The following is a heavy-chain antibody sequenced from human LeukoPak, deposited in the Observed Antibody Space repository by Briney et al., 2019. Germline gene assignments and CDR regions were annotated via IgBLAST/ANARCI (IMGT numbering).Heavy chain of an antibody. CDR3: AKVPGRWFVDY. D-gene: IGHD3-10*01. CDR1: GYTFTHYG. Sequence: GGSLRLSCVISGYTFTHYGFHWVRQAPGKAPEWVAFISYDGNNKYEDSVKGRFTISRDNSKNTLYLQMNSLRAEDTAVYYCAKVPGRWFVDYWGQGTLVTVSS. CDR2: ISYDGNNK. J-gene: IGHJ4*02. V-gene: IGHV3-30*18.